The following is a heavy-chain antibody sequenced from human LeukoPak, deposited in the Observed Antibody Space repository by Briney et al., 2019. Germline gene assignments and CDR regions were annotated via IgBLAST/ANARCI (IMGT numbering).Heavy chain of an antibody. CDR3: ARVKQQLVYRYYYYYMDV. Sequence: SETLSLTCTVSGGSISSYYWSWIRQPPGKGLEWIGYIYYSGSINYNPSLKSRVTISVDTSKNQFSLKLSSVTAADTAVYYCARVKQQLVYRYYYYYMDVWGKGTTVTVSS. V-gene: IGHV4-59*01. CDR1: GGSISSYY. D-gene: IGHD6-13*01. J-gene: IGHJ6*03. CDR2: IYYSGSI.